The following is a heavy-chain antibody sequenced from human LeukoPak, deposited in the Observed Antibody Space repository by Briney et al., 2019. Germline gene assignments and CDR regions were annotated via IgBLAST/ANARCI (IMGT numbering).Heavy chain of an antibody. Sequence: GGSLRLSCAASEFTFSSYSMSWVRQAPGKRLEWVSAISSSGDSAYYADPVKGRFTISRDNSKKTLYLQMNSLRVEDTAVYHCVKDPYSSGWYGGNAFDLWGQGTMVTVSS. CDR3: VKDPYSSGWYGGNAFDL. V-gene: IGHV3-23*01. J-gene: IGHJ3*01. CDR1: EFTFSSYS. D-gene: IGHD6-19*01. CDR2: ISSSGDSA.